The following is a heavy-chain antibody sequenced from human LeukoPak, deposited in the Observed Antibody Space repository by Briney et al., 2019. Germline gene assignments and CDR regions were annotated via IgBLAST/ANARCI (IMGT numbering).Heavy chain of an antibody. J-gene: IGHJ3*01. Sequence: GGSLRLSCAASGFTFRTYGMHWVRQAPGKGLEWVTFIRYGGSDKYYADSVKGRFTISRDNSKNTLFLQMNSLRVADTAVYYCAKRADYYDSSRALYDAFDLWGQGTMVTVSS. D-gene: IGHD3-16*01. CDR2: IRYGGSDK. CDR1: GFTFRTYG. V-gene: IGHV3-30*02. CDR3: AKRADYYDSSRALYDAFDL.